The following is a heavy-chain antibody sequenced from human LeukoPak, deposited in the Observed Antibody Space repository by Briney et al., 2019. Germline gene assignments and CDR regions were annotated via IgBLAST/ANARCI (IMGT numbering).Heavy chain of an antibody. J-gene: IGHJ4*02. CDR3: ARGHSRWFGELCYFDY. CDR1: GFTFSSYG. CDR2: ISYDGSNK. V-gene: IGHV3-30*03. Sequence: GGSLRLSCAASGFTFSSYGMHWVRQAPGKGLEWVAVISYDGSNKYYADSVKGRFTISRDNSKNTLYLQMNSLRAEDTAVYYCARGHSRWFGELCYFDYWGQGTLVTVSS. D-gene: IGHD3-10*01.